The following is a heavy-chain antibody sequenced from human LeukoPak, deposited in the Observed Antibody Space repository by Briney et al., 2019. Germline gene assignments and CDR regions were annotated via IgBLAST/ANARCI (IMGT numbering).Heavy chain of an antibody. V-gene: IGHV3-7*03. D-gene: IGHD7-27*01. CDR1: GFTFINYW. CDR2: IKEDGSEK. Sequence: GGSLRLSCAASGFTFINYWMSWVRQAPGKGLEWVANIKEDGSEKSYVDSVKGRFTISRDNAKNSLYLQINSLRAEDTAVYYCATVASGDYPDYWGQGTLVTVSS. CDR3: ATVASGDYPDY. J-gene: IGHJ4*02.